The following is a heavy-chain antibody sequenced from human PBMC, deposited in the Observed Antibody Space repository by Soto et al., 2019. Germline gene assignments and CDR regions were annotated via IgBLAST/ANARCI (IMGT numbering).Heavy chain of an antibody. CDR1: GGSISSGAYY. V-gene: IGHV4-31*03. D-gene: IGHD3-22*01. CDR3: AIYDSSGSRGFQH. J-gene: IGHJ1*01. CDR2: IYYSGNT. Sequence: QVQLQESGPGLVKPSQTLSLICTVSGGSISSGAYYWSWIRQHPGKGLEWIGYIYYSGNTYYNPSLKSRVTISVDTSKNQFSLKLSSVTAADTAVYYCAIYDSSGSRGFQHWGQGTLVTVSS.